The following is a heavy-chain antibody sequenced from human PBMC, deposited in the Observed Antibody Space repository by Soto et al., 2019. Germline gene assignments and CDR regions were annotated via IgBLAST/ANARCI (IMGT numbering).Heavy chain of an antibody. V-gene: IGHV3-23*01. D-gene: IGHD2-21*02. CDR1: GFTFGSYA. Sequence: EVQLLESGGGLVQPGGSLRLSCAASGFTFGSYAMTWGRQAPGKGLEWVASITNSGDRTEYEFFVEGRFTISRDNSNNMLYLQMNTLRAGDTAFYYCAKETSGDWGYMDVWGRGTTVTVSS. CDR2: ITNSGDRT. J-gene: IGHJ6*03. CDR3: AKETSGDWGYMDV.